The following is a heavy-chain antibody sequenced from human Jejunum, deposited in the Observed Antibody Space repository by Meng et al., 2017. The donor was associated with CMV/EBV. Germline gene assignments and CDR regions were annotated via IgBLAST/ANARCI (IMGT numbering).Heavy chain of an antibody. CDR2: IRGSDDKT. CDR1: GFTFSSFA. D-gene: IGHD5-18*01. J-gene: IGHJ4*02. Sequence: AAGFTFSSFAMTWVRQAPGKGLEWVSTIRGSDDKTYYSDSVKGRFTISRDNSKNTLYLQMNSLRAEDTAVYYCAKSLVDTAMDLDYWGQGMLVTVSS. V-gene: IGHV3-23*01. CDR3: AKSLVDTAMDLDY.